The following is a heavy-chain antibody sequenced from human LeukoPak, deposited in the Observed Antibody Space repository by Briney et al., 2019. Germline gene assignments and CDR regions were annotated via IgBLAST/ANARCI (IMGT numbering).Heavy chain of an antibody. CDR2: IYYSGST. J-gene: IGHJ4*02. CDR1: GGSVSRSSYY. CDR3: ARQVCSGGSCYYFDY. D-gene: IGHD2-15*01. Sequence: SETLSLTCTVSGGSVSRSSYYWGWIRQPPGKGLEWIGSIYYSGSTYYNPSLKSRVTISVDTSKNQFSLKLSSVTAADTAVYYCARQVCSGGSCYYFDYWGQGTLVTVSS. V-gene: IGHV4-39*01.